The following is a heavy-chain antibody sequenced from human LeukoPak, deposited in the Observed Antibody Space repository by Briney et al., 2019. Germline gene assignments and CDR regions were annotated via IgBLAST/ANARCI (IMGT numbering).Heavy chain of an antibody. CDR2: TYYRTRWYF. CDR3: ARGGAGWYVSVFDP. V-gene: IGHV6-1*01. J-gene: IGHJ5*02. CDR1: GDRVSNNGAS. D-gene: IGHD6-19*01. Sequence: SQTLSLTCAISGDRVSNNGASWNWIRQSPSRGLEWLGRTYYRTRWYFDYAVSVRSRATINPDTSKNQFSLQLDSVTPEDTAVYYCARGGAGWYVSVFDPWGQGTLVTVSS.